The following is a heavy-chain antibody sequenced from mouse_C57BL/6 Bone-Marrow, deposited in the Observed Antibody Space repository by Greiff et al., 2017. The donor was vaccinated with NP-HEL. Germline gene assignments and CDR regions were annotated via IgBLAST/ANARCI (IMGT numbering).Heavy chain of an antibody. D-gene: IGHD1-1*01. V-gene: IGHV5-17*01. CDR1: GFTFSDYG. J-gene: IGHJ1*03. Sequence: LVESGGGLVKPGGSLKLSCAASGFTFSDYGMHWVRQAPEKGLEWVAYISSGSSTIYYADTVKGRFTISRDNAKNTLFLQMTSLRSEDTAMYYCARGRIVLMTTVVAPGFDVWGTGTTVTVSS. CDR3: ARGRIVLMTTVVAPGFDV. CDR2: ISSGSSTI.